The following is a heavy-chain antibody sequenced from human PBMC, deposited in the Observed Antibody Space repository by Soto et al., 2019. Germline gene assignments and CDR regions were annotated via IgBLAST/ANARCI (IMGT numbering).Heavy chain of an antibody. J-gene: IGHJ5*02. Sequence: EVQLVESGGGLVQPGGSLRLSCAASGFTFSSYWMHWVRQAPGKGLVWVSRINTDGSSTSYADSVKSRFTISRDNAQTTLYLQMNSLTAERTAVYFCARGETRHRSSSVSWGQGTLVTVSS. CDR1: GFTFSSYW. D-gene: IGHD6-6*01. V-gene: IGHV3-74*01. CDR2: INTDGSST. CDR3: ARGETRHRSSSVS.